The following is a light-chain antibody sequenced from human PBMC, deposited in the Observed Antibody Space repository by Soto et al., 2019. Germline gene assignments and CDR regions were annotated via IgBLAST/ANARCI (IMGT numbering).Light chain of an antibody. Sequence: EIVLTQSPGNLSLSPGERATLSCKASQTINRIYVAWYQQKPGQAPRFLIYGASTRATGIPARFSGSGSGTEFTLTISRLEPEDFAVYYCQQYGSSGTFGQGTKVDIK. V-gene: IGKV3-20*01. J-gene: IGKJ1*01. CDR1: QTINRIY. CDR2: GAS. CDR3: QQYGSSGT.